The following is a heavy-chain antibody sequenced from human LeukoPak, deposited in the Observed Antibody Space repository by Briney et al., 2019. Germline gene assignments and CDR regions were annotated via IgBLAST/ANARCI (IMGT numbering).Heavy chain of an antibody. CDR1: GFTFTNAW. J-gene: IGHJ6*02. V-gene: IGHV3-15*01. CDR2: IRSKADGGTT. D-gene: IGHD3-3*01. CDR3: ARGVVIRVYYVYGHHYGMDV. Sequence: GGSLRLSCAASGFTFTNAWMSWVRQAPGKGLEWVGRIRSKADGGTTDYAAPVKGRFTISRDNSKNTLYLQMNGLRAEDTAVYYCARGVVIRVYYVYGHHYGMDVWGQGTTVTVSS.